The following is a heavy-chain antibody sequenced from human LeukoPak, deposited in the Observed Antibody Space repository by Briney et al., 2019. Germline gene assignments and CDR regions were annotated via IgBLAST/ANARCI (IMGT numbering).Heavy chain of an antibody. J-gene: IGHJ4*02. D-gene: IGHD4-11*01. CDR2: IYYSGST. Sequence: KPSETLSLTCTVSGGSISSYYWSWIRQPPGKGLEWIGYIYYSGSTNYNPSLKSRVTISVDTSKNQFSLKLSSVTAADTAVYYCARAIVGTVTTTFDHWGQGTLVTVSS. CDR3: ARAIVGTVTTTFDH. V-gene: IGHV4-59*01. CDR1: GGSISSYY.